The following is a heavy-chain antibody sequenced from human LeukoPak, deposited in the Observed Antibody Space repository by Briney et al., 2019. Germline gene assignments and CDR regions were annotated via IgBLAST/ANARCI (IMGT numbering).Heavy chain of an antibody. CDR3: ARVLNIVVVTAIQPPRFDP. V-gene: IGHV4-38-2*02. Sequence: SETLSLTCTVSGGSINSYYWSWIRQPPGKGLEWIGSIYHSGSTYYNPSLKSRVTISVDTSKNQFSLKLSSVTAADTAVYYCARVLNIVVVTAIQPPRFDPWGQGTLVTVSS. CDR1: GGSINSYY. J-gene: IGHJ5*02. CDR2: IYHSGST. D-gene: IGHD2-21*02.